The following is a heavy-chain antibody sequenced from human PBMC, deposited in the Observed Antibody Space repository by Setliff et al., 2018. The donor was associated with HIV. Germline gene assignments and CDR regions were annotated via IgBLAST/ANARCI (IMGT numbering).Heavy chain of an antibody. V-gene: IGHV1-2*04. D-gene: IGHD2-15*01. CDR2: INPYSGGT. Sequence: ASVKVSCKASGYTFTAYYIHWVRQAPGQGLEWMGWINPYSGGTNYAQNFQGWVTMTRDTSTSTAYMELRSLRSDDTAVYYCARDDVGYCSGGSCYHLFDTFDIWGQGTVVTVSS. CDR3: ARDDVGYCSGGSCYHLFDTFDI. CDR1: GYTFTAYY. J-gene: IGHJ3*02.